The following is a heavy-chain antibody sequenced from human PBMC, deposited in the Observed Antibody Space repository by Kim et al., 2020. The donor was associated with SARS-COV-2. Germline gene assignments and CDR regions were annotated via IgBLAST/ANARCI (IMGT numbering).Heavy chain of an antibody. V-gene: IGHV4-59*13. Sequence: SETLSLTCTVSGGSISSYYWSWIRQPPGKGLEWIGYIYYSGSTNYNPSLKSRVTISVDTSKNQFSLKLSSVTAADTAVYYCARGEGVAHLYNWFDPWGQGTLVTVSS. CDR3: ARGEGVAHLYNWFDP. D-gene: IGHD3-3*01. J-gene: IGHJ5*02. CDR1: GGSISSYY. CDR2: IYYSGST.